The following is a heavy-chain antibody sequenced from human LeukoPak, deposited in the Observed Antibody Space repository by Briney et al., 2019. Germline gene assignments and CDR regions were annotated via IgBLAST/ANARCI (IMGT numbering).Heavy chain of an antibody. J-gene: IGHJ4*02. V-gene: IGHV3-23*01. Sequence: GGSLRLSRAASGFTFSSYAMSWVRQAPGKGLEWVSAISGSGGSTYYADSVKGRFTISRDNPKNTLYLQMNSLRAEDTAVYYCAKGYCSSTSCYTDYWGQGTLVTVSS. D-gene: IGHD2-2*02. CDR3: AKGYCSSTSCYTDY. CDR1: GFTFSSYA. CDR2: ISGSGGST.